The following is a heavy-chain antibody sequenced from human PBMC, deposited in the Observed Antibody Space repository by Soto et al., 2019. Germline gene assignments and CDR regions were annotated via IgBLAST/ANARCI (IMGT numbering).Heavy chain of an antibody. CDR1: GFHLSCYY. V-gene: IGHV3-48*02. Sequence: EVQLVESGGGLVRPGGSLRLSCAASGFHLSCYYIDWGRPGPGKGLEWLSFISSSSTSISYSDSVKGRFTISRDNAKNSLYLQMNSLRDEDTAVYYCARDLNWAFDYWGQGTLVTVSS. CDR2: ISSSSTSI. D-gene: IGHD7-27*01. CDR3: ARDLNWAFDY. J-gene: IGHJ4*02.